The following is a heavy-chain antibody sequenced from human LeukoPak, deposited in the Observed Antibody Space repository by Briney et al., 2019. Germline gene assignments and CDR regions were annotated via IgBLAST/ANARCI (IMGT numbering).Heavy chain of an antibody. V-gene: IGHV3-33*01. D-gene: IGHD3-10*01. J-gene: IGHJ4*02. CDR1: GFTFSSYG. CDR2: IWYDGSNK. Sequence: GGSLRLSCAASGFTFSSYGMHWVRQAPGKGLEWVAVIWYDGSNKYYADSVKGRFTISRDNSKNTLYLQMNSLRAEDTAVYYCARDQPMVRGVYGHYFDYWGQGTLVTVSS. CDR3: ARDQPMVRGVYGHYFDY.